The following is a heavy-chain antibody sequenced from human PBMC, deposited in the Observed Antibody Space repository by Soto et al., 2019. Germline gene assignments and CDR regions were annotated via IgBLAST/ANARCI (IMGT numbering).Heavy chain of an antibody. Sequence: QVQLQEAGSGLVEPSQTLSLTCAITGDSITTGSYTWNWIRQPPGKGLEWIGFTYQSGGTFYNAALQGRVTITVDRSENHFSLTLISVTAADTAVYYCARDVAVRGSMGWFDAWGQGILVTVSS. V-gene: IGHV4-30-2*01. D-gene: IGHD3-10*01. CDR1: GDSITTGSYT. J-gene: IGHJ5*02. CDR2: TYQSGGT. CDR3: ARDVAVRGSMGWFDA.